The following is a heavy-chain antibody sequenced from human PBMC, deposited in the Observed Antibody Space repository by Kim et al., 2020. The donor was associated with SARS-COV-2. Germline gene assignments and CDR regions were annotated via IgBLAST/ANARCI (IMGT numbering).Heavy chain of an antibody. Sequence: YPGSVKGRFTISRENAKNSVYLQTNSLRAGDTAVYYCARVGSSGGSEFDYWGQGTLVTVSS. V-gene: IGHV3-13*01. CDR3: ARVGSSGGSEFDY. D-gene: IGHD6-19*01. J-gene: IGHJ4*02.